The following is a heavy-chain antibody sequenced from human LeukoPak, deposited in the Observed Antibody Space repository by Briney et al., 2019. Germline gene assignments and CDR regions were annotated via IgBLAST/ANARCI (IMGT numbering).Heavy chain of an antibody. Sequence: ESGPTLVKPTQTLTLTCTFSGFSLSTSGVGVGWIRQPPGKALEWLALIYWNDDKRYSPSLKSRLTITKDTSKNQVVLTMTNMDPVDTATHYCAHRPAYSSSWYDYYFDYWGQGTLVTVSS. CDR1: GFSLSTSGVG. CDR2: IYWNDDK. D-gene: IGHD6-13*01. CDR3: AHRPAYSSSWYDYYFDY. V-gene: IGHV2-5*01. J-gene: IGHJ4*02.